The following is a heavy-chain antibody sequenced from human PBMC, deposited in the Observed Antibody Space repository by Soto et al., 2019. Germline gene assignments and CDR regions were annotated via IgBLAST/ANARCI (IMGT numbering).Heavy chain of an antibody. J-gene: IGHJ4*02. V-gene: IGHV3-30*18. CDR2: ISYDGSNK. CDR1: GFTFSSYG. D-gene: IGHD3-16*02. CDR3: AKEGYPPYYFDY. Sequence: QVQLVESGGGVVQPGRSLRLSCAASGFTFSSYGMHWVRQAPGKGLEWVAVISYDGSNKYYADSVKGRFTISRDNSKNTLYLQMNSLRAEDTAVYYCAKEGYPPYYFDYWGQGTLVTVSS.